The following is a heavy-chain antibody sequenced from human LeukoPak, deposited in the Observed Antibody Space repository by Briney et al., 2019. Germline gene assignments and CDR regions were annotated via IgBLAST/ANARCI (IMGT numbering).Heavy chain of an antibody. CDR1: GLTVSSNY. Sequence: GGSLRLSCAASGLTVSSNYMSWVRQAPGKGLEWVSVIYSGGSTYYADSVKGGFTISRDNSKNTLYLQMNSLRAEDTAVYYCARDLNCGDYLDFWGQGTLVTVSS. D-gene: IGHD4-17*01. CDR3: ARDLNCGDYLDF. V-gene: IGHV3-66*01. CDR2: IYSGGST. J-gene: IGHJ4*02.